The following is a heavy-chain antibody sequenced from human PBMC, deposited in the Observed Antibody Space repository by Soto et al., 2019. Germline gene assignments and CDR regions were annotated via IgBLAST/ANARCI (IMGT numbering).Heavy chain of an antibody. Sequence: ASVKVSCEASVYTFTSYGISWVRQAPRQGLEWMGWVSAYKCNTKCAQKLHGRVTMTTDTSTSKEQMWLRIRRSDDTPVYYCARDSPPVSPGDSYYYGMDVWGQGTTVTVSS. CDR2: VSAYKCNT. V-gene: IGHV1-18*04. J-gene: IGHJ6*02. CDR1: VYTFTSYG. D-gene: IGHD2-8*01. CDR3: ARDSPPVSPGDSYYYGMDV.